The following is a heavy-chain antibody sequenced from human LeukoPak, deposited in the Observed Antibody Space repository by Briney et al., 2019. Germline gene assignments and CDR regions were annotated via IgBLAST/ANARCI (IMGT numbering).Heavy chain of an antibody. J-gene: IGHJ6*02. CDR1: GYTFTSYD. D-gene: IGHD3-3*01. CDR2: MNPNSGNT. Sequence: GASVKVSCKASGYTFTSYDINWVRQATGQGLEWMGWMNPNSGNTGYAQKFQGRVTMTRNTSISTAYMELSSLRSEDTAVYYCARGVRFLEWFPLPYYYYGMDVWGQGTTVTVSS. V-gene: IGHV1-8*01. CDR3: ARGVRFLEWFPLPYYYYGMDV.